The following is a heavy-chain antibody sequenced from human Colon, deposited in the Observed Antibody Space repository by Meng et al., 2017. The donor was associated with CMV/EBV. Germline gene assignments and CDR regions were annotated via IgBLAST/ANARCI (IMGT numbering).Heavy chain of an antibody. D-gene: IGHD3-10*01. J-gene: IGHJ4*02. CDR2: IYPVDSDT. CDR3: ARQDGVALDYFDS. Sequence: GGSLRLSCKGSGYTFASYWIGWVRQMPGKGLEWMGIIYPVDSDTRYSPSFQGQVTISADKSINTAYLQWSSLTASDTAIYYCARQDGVALDYFDSWGQGTLVTVSS. CDR1: GYTFASYW. V-gene: IGHV5-51*01.